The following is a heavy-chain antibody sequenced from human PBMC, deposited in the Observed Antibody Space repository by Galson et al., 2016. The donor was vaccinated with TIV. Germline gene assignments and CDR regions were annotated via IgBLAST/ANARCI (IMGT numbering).Heavy chain of an antibody. Sequence: PALVKPTQTLTLTCTFSGFSLPTSGVGVGWIRQPPGKALEWLAYIYWDDDERYSPSLKSRLTITKDTSKNQVVFTMTNMDPVDKATYYCAHLPNMFYYGMDVWGQGTTVTVSS. CDR3: AHLPNMFYYGMDV. J-gene: IGHJ6*02. V-gene: IGHV2-5*02. CDR2: IYWDDDE. CDR1: GFSLPTSGVG. D-gene: IGHD3-10*02.